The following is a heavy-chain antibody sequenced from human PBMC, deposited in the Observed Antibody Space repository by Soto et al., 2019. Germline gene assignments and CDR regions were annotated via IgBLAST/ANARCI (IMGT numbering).Heavy chain of an antibody. CDR3: ARLMVVGGSPGKEGGYYYLDV. CDR1: GYNFATYW. V-gene: IGHV5-51*01. J-gene: IGHJ6*03. CDR2: VYPSDSDA. Sequence: PGESLKISCKGSGYNFATYWIGWVRQMPGKGLEWMGIVYPSDSDARYSPSFQGQVTISADKSISTAHLQWSSLKASDTAMYYCARLMVVGGSPGKEGGYYYLDVWGKGTTVTVSS. D-gene: IGHD2-15*01.